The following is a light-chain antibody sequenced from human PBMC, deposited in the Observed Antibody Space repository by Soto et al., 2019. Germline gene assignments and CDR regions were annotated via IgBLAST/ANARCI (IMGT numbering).Light chain of an antibody. CDR3: GTWDTSVCTGRHWV. CDR1: SSNIGNNY. J-gene: IGLJ3*02. V-gene: IGLV1-51*02. Sequence: QSVLTQPPSVSAAPGQKVTISCSGSSSNIGNNYVSWYQQLPGTAPKLLIYENNKRPSGIPDRFSGSKSGTSATLGITGLQTGDEADYYCGTWDTSVCTGRHWVFGGGTKVTVL. CDR2: ENN.